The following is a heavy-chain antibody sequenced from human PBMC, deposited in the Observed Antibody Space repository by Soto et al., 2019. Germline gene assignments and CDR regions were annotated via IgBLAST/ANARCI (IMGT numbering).Heavy chain of an antibody. CDR2: IYYSGST. Sequence: QVQLQESGPGLVKPSQTLSLTCTVSGGSISSGDYYWSWIRQPPGKGLEWIGYIYYSGSTYYNPSLKRRVTISVDTSKNQFSLKLSSVTAADTAVYYCARDRGLTTVWFDPWGQGTLVTVSS. CDR1: GGSISSGDYY. D-gene: IGHD4-4*01. V-gene: IGHV4-30-4*01. CDR3: ARDRGLTTVWFDP. J-gene: IGHJ5*02.